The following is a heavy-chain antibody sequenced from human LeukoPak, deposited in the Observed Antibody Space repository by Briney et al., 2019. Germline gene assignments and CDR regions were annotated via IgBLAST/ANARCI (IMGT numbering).Heavy chain of an antibody. CDR2: IYHSGST. CDR1: GGSISSGGYS. V-gene: IGHV4-30-2*01. CDR3: ARSGSYYNSYGMDV. Sequence: PSETLSLTCAVSGGSISSGGYSWSWIRQPPGKGLEWIGYIYHSGSTYYNPSLKSRVTISVDRSKNQFSLKLSSVTAADTAVYYCARSGSYYNSYGMDVWGQGTTVTVSS. J-gene: IGHJ6*02. D-gene: IGHD3-10*01.